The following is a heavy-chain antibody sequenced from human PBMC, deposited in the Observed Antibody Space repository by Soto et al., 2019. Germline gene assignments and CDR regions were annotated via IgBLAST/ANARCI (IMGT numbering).Heavy chain of an antibody. D-gene: IGHD1-26*01. CDR1: GFTFSSYG. V-gene: IGHV3-NL1*01. CDR3: ARIAESGGSDY. CDR2: IYSGGST. Sequence: GGSLRLSCAASGFTFSSYGMHWVRQAPGKGLEWVSLIYSGGSTYYADSVKGRFTISRDNSKNTLHLQMNSLRPEDTAVYYCARIAESGGSDYWGQGTLVTVSS. J-gene: IGHJ4*02.